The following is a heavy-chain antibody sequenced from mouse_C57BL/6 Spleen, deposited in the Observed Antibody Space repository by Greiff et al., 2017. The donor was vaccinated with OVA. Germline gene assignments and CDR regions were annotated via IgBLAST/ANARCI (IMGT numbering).Heavy chain of an antibody. CDR2: ISGGGGNT. CDR3: ARQRDLITTVVAPYAMDY. Sequence: EVQGVESGGGLVKPGGSLKLSCAASGFTFSSYTMSWVRQTPEKRLEWVATISGGGGNTYYPDSVKGRFTISRDNAKNTLYLQMSSLRSEDTALYYCARQRDLITTVVAPYAMDYWGQGTSVTVSS. J-gene: IGHJ4*01. CDR1: GFTFSSYT. V-gene: IGHV5-9*01. D-gene: IGHD1-1*01.